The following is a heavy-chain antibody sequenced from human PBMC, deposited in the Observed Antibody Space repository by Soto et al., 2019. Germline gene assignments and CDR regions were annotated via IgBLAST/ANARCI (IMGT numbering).Heavy chain of an antibody. J-gene: IGHJ4*02. CDR2: IIPIFGTA. CDR3: ERGRDGYNEIGYYFDY. D-gene: IGHD5-12*01. V-gene: IGHV1-69*13. CDR1: GCTFSRHA. Sequence: APVKVSGNASGCTFSRHAISLVRQSPGQGLEWMGGIIPIFGTANYAQKFQGRFTITADESTSTAYMELISLRSEDTAVYYCERGRDGYNEIGYYFDYWGQGILVPVSS.